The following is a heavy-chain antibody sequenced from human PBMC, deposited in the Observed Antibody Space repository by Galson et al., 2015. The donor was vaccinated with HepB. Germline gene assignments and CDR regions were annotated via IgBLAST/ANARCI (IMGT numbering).Heavy chain of an antibody. V-gene: IGHV3-30-3*01. CDR1: GFTFSNYA. D-gene: IGHD3-16*01. CDR2: ISYDGSNK. Sequence: SLRLSCAASGFTFSNYAMHWVRQAPGKGLEWVAVISYDGSNKYYADSVKGRFTISRDNSKNTLYLQMNSLRAEDTAVYYCAREWGADRAFDFWGQGTMVTVSS. J-gene: IGHJ3*01. CDR3: AREWGADRAFDF.